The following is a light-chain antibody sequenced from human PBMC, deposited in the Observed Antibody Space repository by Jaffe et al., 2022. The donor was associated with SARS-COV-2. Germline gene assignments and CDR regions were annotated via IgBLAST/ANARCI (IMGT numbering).Light chain of an antibody. V-gene: IGLV2-23*01. CDR1: SSDVGSYNL. CDR3: CSYAGSSTWV. CDR2: EDS. Sequence: QSALTQPASVSGSPGQSITISCTATSSDVGSYNLVSWYQQHPGKAPKLMIYEDSKRPSGVSNRFSGSKSGDTASLTISGLQAEDEADYYCCSYAGSSTWVFGGGTKLTVL. J-gene: IGLJ3*02.